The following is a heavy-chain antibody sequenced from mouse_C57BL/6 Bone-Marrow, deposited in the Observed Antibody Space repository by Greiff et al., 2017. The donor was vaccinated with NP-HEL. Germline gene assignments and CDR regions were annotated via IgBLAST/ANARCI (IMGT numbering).Heavy chain of an antibody. CDR3: AKHGVYGNFDY. V-gene: IGHV5-6*02. D-gene: IGHD2-1*01. CDR2: ISSGGSYT. J-gene: IGHJ2*01. CDR1: GFTFSSYG. Sequence: EVMLVESGGDLVKPGGSLKLSCAASGFTFSSYGMSWVRQTPDKRLEWVATISSGGSYTYYPDSVKGRFTISRDNAKNTLYLQMSSLKTEETAVYYCAKHGVYGNFDYWGQGTTLTVSS.